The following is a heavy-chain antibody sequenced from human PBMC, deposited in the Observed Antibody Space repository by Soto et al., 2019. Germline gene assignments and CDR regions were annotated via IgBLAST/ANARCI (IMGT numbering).Heavy chain of an antibody. CDR3: ARMYSSGSGWFHP. CDR2: FYSSGSI. D-gene: IGHD6-19*01. CDR1: GYSFTAGGYY. Sequence: SETLSLTCFVSGYSFTAGGYYWSWIRHHPGKGLEWIGSFYSSGSIIYNPSLRSRVSISGDTSSNQFSMSLTSVTAADTARYYCARMYSSGSGWFHPWGQGTQVTVSS. V-gene: IGHV4-31*03. J-gene: IGHJ5*02.